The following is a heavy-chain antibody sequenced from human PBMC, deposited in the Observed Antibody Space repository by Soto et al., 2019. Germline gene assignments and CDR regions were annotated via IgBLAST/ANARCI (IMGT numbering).Heavy chain of an antibody. J-gene: IGHJ6*02. Sequence: ASVKVSCKASGGTFSSYAISWVRQAPGQGLEWMGGIIPIFGTANYAQKFQGRVTITADESTSTAYMELSSLRSEDTAVYYCARDLGIVGAIGSGYYYYGMDVWGQGTTVTVSS. V-gene: IGHV1-69*13. CDR1: GGTFSSYA. CDR2: IIPIFGTA. D-gene: IGHD1-26*01. CDR3: ARDLGIVGAIGSGYYYYGMDV.